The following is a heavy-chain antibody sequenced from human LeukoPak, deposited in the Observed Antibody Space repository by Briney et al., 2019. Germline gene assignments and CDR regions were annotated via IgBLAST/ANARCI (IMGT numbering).Heavy chain of an antibody. J-gene: IGHJ4*02. CDR1: GGTFGGYG. D-gene: IGHD1-1*01. Sequence: GGSLRLSCAASGGTFGGYGMSWVRQPPGKGLEWVAGINWDGTNTHYADSVRGRFTIARDNAENSLFLQMKSLRDADTAFYYCVKDLSSNWLSFDYWGRGTLVTVSS. V-gene: IGHV3-20*04. CDR2: INWDGTNT. CDR3: VKDLSSNWLSFDY.